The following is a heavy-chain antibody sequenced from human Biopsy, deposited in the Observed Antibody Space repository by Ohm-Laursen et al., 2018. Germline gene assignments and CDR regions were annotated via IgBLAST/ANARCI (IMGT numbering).Heavy chain of an antibody. V-gene: IGHV4-34*08. J-gene: IGHJ4*02. Sequence: TLSLTWEVYGKTFSDYYWGWIRQPPGKGLEWIGQINQSGRTNYNPSLKSRVNISADKSNNQFSLKLTSVTSADTAVYFCGNEVHGRDYWGLGALVTVSS. CDR2: INQSGRT. CDR1: GKTFSDYY. D-gene: IGHD2-15*01. CDR3: GNEVHGRDY.